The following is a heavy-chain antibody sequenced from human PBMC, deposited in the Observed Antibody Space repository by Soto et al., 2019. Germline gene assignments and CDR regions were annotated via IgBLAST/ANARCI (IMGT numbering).Heavy chain of an antibody. V-gene: IGHV4-34*12. CDR2: IIHSGRV. CDR1: GGSFSCHC. D-gene: IGHD3-22*01. CDR3: STRAYDTNGYYRFDP. J-gene: IGHJ5*01. Sequence: ETLSRTCTVYGGSFSCHCRTCIRQSQGKGLEGSGDIIHSGRVTYTPSLKSRVTISLETSKNQFSLTLSAVTAADTAMYYCSTRAYDTNGYYRFDPWGQGTLVT.